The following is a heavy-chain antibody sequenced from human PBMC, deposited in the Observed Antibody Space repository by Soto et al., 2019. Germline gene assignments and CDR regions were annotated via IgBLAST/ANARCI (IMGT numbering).Heavy chain of an antibody. CDR2: IIPIVGST. V-gene: IGHV1-69*13. D-gene: IGHD2-2*01. CDR3: ARSQGSSTSLEIYYYYYYGMDV. J-gene: IGHJ6*02. CDR1: GGTFSSYA. Sequence: SVKVFCKASGGTFSSYAIIWVRQAPGQGLEWMGGIIPIVGSTNYAQKFQGRVTTTADESTSTAYMELSSLRSEDTAVYYCARSQGSSTSLEIYYYYYYGMDVWGQGTTVTVSS.